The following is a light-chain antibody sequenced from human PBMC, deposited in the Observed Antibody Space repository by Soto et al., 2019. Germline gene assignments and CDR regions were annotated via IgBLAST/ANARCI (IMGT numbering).Light chain of an antibody. CDR2: KAS. V-gene: IGKV1-5*03. CDR1: QSISTW. Sequence: IQMTQSPSTLSASVGARVTITCRASQSISTWLAWYQQKAGKVPKLLIYKASSLESGVPSRFSGSGSGTEFTLTISSLEPDDFATYYCQQYNTYWTFGQGTKVEIK. CDR3: QQYNTYWT. J-gene: IGKJ1*01.